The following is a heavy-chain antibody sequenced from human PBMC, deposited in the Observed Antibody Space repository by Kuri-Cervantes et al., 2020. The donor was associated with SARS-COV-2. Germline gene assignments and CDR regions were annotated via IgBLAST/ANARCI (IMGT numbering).Heavy chain of an antibody. CDR2: INPNSGGT. CDR3: ARDPREYYYDSSGTIRTEESYFDY. CDR1: GYTLTGYY. D-gene: IGHD3-22*01. Sequence: ASVKVSCKASGYTLTGYYMHWVRQAPGQGLEWMGWINPNSGGTNCAQKFQGRVTMTRDTSISTAYMELSRLRSDDTAVYYCARDPREYYYDSSGTIRTEESYFDYWGQGTLVTVSS. J-gene: IGHJ4*02. V-gene: IGHV1-2*02.